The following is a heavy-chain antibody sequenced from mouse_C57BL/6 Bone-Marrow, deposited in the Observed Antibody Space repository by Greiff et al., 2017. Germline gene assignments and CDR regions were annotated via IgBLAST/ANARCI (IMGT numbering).Heavy chain of an antibody. CDR1: GYAFSSSW. D-gene: IGHD2-12*01. CDR3: ARSKGLRQGFDY. V-gene: IGHV1-82*01. J-gene: IGHJ2*01. CDR2: IYPGDGDT. Sequence: QVQLQQSGPELVKPGASVKISCKASGYAFSSSWMHWVKQRPGKGLEWIGRIYPGDGDTNYNGKFKGKATLTADKSSSTAYMQLSSLTSEDSAVYFCARSKGLRQGFDYWGQGTTLTVSS.